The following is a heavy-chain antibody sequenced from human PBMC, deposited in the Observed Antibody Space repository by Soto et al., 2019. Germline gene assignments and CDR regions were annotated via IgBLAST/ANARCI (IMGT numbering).Heavy chain of an antibody. J-gene: IGHJ4*02. V-gene: IGHV1-58*02. CDR1: GFTFTSSA. Sequence: ASVKVSCKASGFTFTSSAMQWVRQARGQRLEWIGWIVVGSGNTNYAQKFQERVTITRDMSTSTAYMELSSLRSEDTAVYYCAADSNGSGPKTLWGQGTLVTVSS. D-gene: IGHD3-10*01. CDR3: AADSNGSGPKTL. CDR2: IVVGSGNT.